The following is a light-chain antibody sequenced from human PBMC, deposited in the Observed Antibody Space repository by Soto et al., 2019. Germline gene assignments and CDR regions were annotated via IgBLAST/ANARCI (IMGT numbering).Light chain of an antibody. CDR1: SSDVGGYNY. Sequence: QSALTQPPSASGSPGQSVTISCTGTSSDVGGYNYVSWYQQHPGKAPKLMIYAVSKRPSGVPDRFSGSKSGNTASLTVSGLQAEDEADYYCSSYAGSNHNWVFGGGTKLTVL. CDR3: SSYAGSNHNWV. V-gene: IGLV2-8*01. J-gene: IGLJ3*02. CDR2: AVS.